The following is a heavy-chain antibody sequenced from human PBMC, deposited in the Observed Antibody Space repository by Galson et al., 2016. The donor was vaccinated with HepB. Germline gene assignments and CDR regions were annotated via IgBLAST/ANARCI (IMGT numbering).Heavy chain of an antibody. V-gene: IGHV4-61*08. CDR2: IYYSGST. J-gene: IGHJ4*02. Sequence: LSLTCIVSGDSISSGGSHWIWIRQHPGKGLEWIGFIYYSGSTNYNPSLKSRVTISVDTSKNQFSLKLRSVTAADTAVYYCARVGYYGSGRAYYFDSWGQGRLVTVSS. CDR1: GDSISSGGSH. D-gene: IGHD3-10*01. CDR3: ARVGYYGSGRAYYFDS.